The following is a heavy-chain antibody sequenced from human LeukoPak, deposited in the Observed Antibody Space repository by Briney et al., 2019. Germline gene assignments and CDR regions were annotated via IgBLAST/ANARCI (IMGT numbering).Heavy chain of an antibody. CDR1: GFTFSSYG. CDR3: ARGHRTSGFDAFDI. V-gene: IGHV3-30*03. Sequence: GGSLRLSCAASGFTFSSYGMHWVRQAPGKGLEWVAVISYDGSNKYYADSVKGRFTISRDNSKNTLYLQMNSLRAEDTAVYYCARGHRTSGFDAFDIWGQGTMVTVSS. J-gene: IGHJ3*02. D-gene: IGHD3-22*01. CDR2: ISYDGSNK.